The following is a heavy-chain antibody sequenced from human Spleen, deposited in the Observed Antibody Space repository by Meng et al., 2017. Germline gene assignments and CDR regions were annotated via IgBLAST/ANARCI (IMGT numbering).Heavy chain of an antibody. CDR3: ARRPNYGGKYFQH. Sequence: GESLKISCKASGYDFNIFWIGWVRQMPGKGLEWMGIIYPGDSDTRYSPSFQGQVTISADKSISTAYLQWSSLKASDTAMYYCARRPNYGGKYFQHWGQGTLVTVSS. V-gene: IGHV5-51*01. CDR1: GYDFNIFW. J-gene: IGHJ1*01. CDR2: IYPGDSDT. D-gene: IGHD4-23*01.